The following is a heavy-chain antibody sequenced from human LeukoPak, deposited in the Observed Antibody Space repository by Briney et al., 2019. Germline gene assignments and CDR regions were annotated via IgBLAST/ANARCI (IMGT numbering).Heavy chain of an antibody. Sequence: GASVKVSCKASGGTSSSYAISWVRQAPGQGLEWMGRIIPILGIANYAQKFQGRVTITADKSTSTAYMELSSLRSEDTAVYYCASWTTGERPGDYWGQGTLVTVSS. D-gene: IGHD1-1*01. CDR3: ASWTTGERPGDY. CDR1: GGTSSSYA. J-gene: IGHJ4*02. V-gene: IGHV1-69*04. CDR2: IIPILGIA.